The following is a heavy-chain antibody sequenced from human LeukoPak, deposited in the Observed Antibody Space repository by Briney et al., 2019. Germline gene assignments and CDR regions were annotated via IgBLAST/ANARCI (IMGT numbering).Heavy chain of an antibody. J-gene: IGHJ4*02. Sequence: GGSLRLSCAPSGFTFSSYGMHWVRQAPGKGLEWVAFIRFDGNNKYYADSVKGRFTISRDSSKNTLYLQMNSLRAEDTAVYYCAARTPRQYCSSSSCYFAYWGQGTLVTVSS. V-gene: IGHV3-30*02. D-gene: IGHD2-2*01. CDR2: IRFDGNNK. CDR1: GFTFSSYG. CDR3: AARTPRQYCSSSSCYFAY.